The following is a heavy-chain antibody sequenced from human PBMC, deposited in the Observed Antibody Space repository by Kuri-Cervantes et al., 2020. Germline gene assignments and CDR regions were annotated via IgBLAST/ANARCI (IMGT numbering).Heavy chain of an antibody. CDR3: VRQGYSSSWYRDY. Sequence: SETLSLTGAVSGGSISSGGYSWSWIRQPPGKGLEWIGYIYHSGSTYYNPSLKSRVTISVDTSKNQFSLKLSSVTAADTAVYYCVRQGYSSSWYRDYWGQGTLVTVSS. V-gene: IGHV4-30-2*03. CDR1: GGSISSGGYS. CDR2: IYHSGST. J-gene: IGHJ4*02. D-gene: IGHD6-13*01.